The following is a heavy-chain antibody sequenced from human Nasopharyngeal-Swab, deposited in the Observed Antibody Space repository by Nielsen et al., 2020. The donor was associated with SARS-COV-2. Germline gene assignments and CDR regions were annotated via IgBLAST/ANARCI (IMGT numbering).Heavy chain of an antibody. Sequence: WVRQAPGQGLEWMGGFDPEDGETIYAQKFQGRVTMTEDTSTDTAYMELSSLRAEDTAVYYCARRITMVQGVIAVPIYYYYGMDVWGQGTTVTVSS. CDR3: ARRITMVQGVIAVPIYYYYGMDV. D-gene: IGHD3-10*01. CDR2: FDPEDGET. J-gene: IGHJ6*02. V-gene: IGHV1-24*01.